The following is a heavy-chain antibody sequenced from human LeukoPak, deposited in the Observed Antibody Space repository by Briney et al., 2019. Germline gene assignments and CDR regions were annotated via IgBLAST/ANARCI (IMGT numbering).Heavy chain of an antibody. CDR2: ISGYNGNT. J-gene: IGHJ4*02. CDR3: ARASIIVGATIADFDY. CDR1: GYTFTSYG. V-gene: IGHV1-18*01. D-gene: IGHD1-26*01. Sequence: GASVKVSCKASGYTFTSYGISWVRQAPGQGLEWMGWISGYNGNTNYAQKFQGRVTMTRDTSISTAYMELSRLRSDDTAVYYCARASIIVGATIADFDYWGQGTLVTVSS.